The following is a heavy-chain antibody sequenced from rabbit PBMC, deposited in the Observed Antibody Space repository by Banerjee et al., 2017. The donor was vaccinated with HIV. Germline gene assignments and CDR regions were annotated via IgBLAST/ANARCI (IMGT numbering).Heavy chain of an antibody. CDR1: GFSFSSSFN. J-gene: IGHJ4*01. CDR2: IYAGSGGNA. V-gene: IGHV1S40*01. D-gene: IGHD1-1*01. CDR3: ARSYGTGSSGYFNL. Sequence: QSLEESGGGLVQPEGSLTLTCTASGFSFSSSFNMCWVRQAPGKGLEWIACIYAGSGGNAYYASWAKGRFTISKTSSTTVTLQMTSLTAADTATYFCARSYGTGSSGYFNLWGPGTLVTVS.